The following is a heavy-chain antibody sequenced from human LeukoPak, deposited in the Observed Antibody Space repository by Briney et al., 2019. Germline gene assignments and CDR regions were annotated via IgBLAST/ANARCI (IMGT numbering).Heavy chain of an antibody. J-gene: IGHJ4*02. CDR3: ARGRHTAMVDY. CDR2: ISAYNGNT. V-gene: IGHV1-18*01. D-gene: IGHD5-18*01. CDR1: GYTFTSNG. Sequence: GASVKVSCKASGYTFTSNGTSWLRKGPGQGFEWMGWISAYNGNTNYAQKLQGRVTMTTDTSTSTAYMELRSLRSDDTAVYYCARGRHTAMVDYWGQGTLVTVSS.